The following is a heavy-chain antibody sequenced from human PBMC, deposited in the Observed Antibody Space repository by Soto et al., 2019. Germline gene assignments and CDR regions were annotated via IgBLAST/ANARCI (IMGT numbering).Heavy chain of an antibody. J-gene: IGHJ4*02. V-gene: IGHV4-59*01. D-gene: IGHD1-26*01. CDR1: GGSISGYY. CDR3: ARGPSGDKVDY. Sequence: SETLSLTCTVSGGSISGYYWSWIWQPPGKGLEWIGYMYKTGSTVYNPSFKSRVTISVDTSKNQFSLKLNSVTAADTAVYYCARGPSGDKVDYWGQGTLVTV. CDR2: MYKTGST.